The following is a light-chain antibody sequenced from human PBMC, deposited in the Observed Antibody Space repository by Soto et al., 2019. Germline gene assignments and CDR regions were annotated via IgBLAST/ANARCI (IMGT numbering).Light chain of an antibody. CDR1: SNDVGGYNY. V-gene: IGLV2-14*01. J-gene: IGLJ3*02. Sequence: QSALTQPASVSGSPGQSITVSCTGTSNDVGGYNYVSWYQQDPGKAPKLIIFDVSNWPSGVSNRFSGSKSGNAAFLTISGLQAEDEADYYCSSYTSISTGVLFGGGTKLTVL. CDR2: DVS. CDR3: SSYTSISTGVL.